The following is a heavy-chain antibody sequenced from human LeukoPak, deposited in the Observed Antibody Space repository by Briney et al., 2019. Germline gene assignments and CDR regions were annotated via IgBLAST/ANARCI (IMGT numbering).Heavy chain of an antibody. V-gene: IGHV2-5*01. Sequence: SGPTLVKPPQTLTLTCTFSGFSFPTRGVGVGWIRQPPGKALEWLSLVYWNDDKTYNPSLKSRLTITKATSKNQVVLTMTNMDPVDTATYYCAHRRGYHDPLFDSWGRGTLVTVSS. CDR3: AHRRGYHDPLFDS. CDR2: VYWNDDK. CDR1: GFSFPTRGVG. J-gene: IGHJ4*02. D-gene: IGHD3-22*01.